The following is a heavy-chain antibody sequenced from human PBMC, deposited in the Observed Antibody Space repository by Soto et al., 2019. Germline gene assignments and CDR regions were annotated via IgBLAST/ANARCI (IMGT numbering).Heavy chain of an antibody. CDR3: AKFRHSSGWVNWFDP. V-gene: IGHV3-23*01. CDR1: GFTFRSYA. D-gene: IGHD6-19*01. CDR2: ISGSGGST. Sequence: DVPLLESGGGLVQPGGSLRLSCAASGFTFRSYAMSWVRQAPGKGLEWVSAISGSGGSTYYADSVKGRFTISRDNSKNTLYLQMNSLRAEDTAVYYCAKFRHSSGWVNWFDPWGQGTLVTVSS. J-gene: IGHJ5*02.